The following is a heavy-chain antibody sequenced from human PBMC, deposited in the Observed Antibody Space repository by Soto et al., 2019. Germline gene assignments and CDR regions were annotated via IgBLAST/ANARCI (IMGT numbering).Heavy chain of an antibody. D-gene: IGHD2-15*01. V-gene: IGHV4-34*01. Sequence: QVQLQQWGAGLLKPSETLSLTCAVYGGSFSGYYWSWIRQPPGKGLEWIGEINHSGSTNYNPSLKSRVTISVDTSKNQFSLKLSSVTAADTAVYYCAREGLYCSGGSCRRGWFDPWGQGTLVTVSS. CDR3: AREGLYCSGGSCRRGWFDP. CDR2: INHSGST. J-gene: IGHJ5*02. CDR1: GGSFSGYY.